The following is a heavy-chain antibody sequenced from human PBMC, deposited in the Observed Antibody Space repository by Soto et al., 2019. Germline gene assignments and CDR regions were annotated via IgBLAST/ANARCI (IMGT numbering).Heavy chain of an antibody. CDR3: AKQLVLHPYHYYYGMDV. Sequence: QVQLVQSGAEVKKPGSSVKVSCKASGGTFSSYAISWVRQAPGQGLEWMGGIIPIFGTANYAQKFQGRVTITADESTSTAYMELSSLRSEDTAVYYCAKQLVLHPYHYYYGMDVWGQGTTVTVSS. D-gene: IGHD6-6*01. V-gene: IGHV1-69*12. J-gene: IGHJ6*02. CDR2: IIPIFGTA. CDR1: GGTFSSYA.